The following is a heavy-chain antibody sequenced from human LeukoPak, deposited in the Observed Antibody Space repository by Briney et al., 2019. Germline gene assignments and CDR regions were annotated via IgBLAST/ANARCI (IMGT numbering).Heavy chain of an antibody. D-gene: IGHD2-2*01. Sequence: GSLRLSCSVSGFTFSDYAMHLVRQAPGKGLEYVSAITNNGGSTYYADSAKGRFSVSRDNSKNTVYLQLSSLRPDDTAVYYCVKGRIYCCYPSLDYWGQGTLVTVSS. CDR3: VKGRIYCCYPSLDY. J-gene: IGHJ4*02. CDR1: GFTFSDYA. CDR2: ITNNGGST. V-gene: IGHV3-64D*06.